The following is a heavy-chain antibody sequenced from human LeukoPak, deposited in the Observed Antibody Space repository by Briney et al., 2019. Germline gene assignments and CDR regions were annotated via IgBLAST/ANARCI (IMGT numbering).Heavy chain of an antibody. CDR1: GGSISSSYDY. Sequence: PSETLSLTCTVSGGSISSSYDYWSWIRQPPGKGMEWIGEISHTGSTNYNPSLKSRVTISVDTSKKQFSLKVSSVTAADTAVYYCARVYSRFYYYYMDVWGNGTTVTVSS. J-gene: IGHJ6*03. V-gene: IGHV4-39*07. CDR3: ARVYSRFYYYYMDV. D-gene: IGHD6-6*01. CDR2: ISHTGST.